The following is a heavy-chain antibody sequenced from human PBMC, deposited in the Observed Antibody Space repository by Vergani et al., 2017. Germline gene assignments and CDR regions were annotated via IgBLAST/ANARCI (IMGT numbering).Heavy chain of an antibody. V-gene: IGHV4-34*01. CDR3: ARGRRYCGGDCYRWFDP. J-gene: IGHJ5*02. CDR1: GGSFSGYY. Sequence: QVQLQQWGAGLLKPSETLSLTCAVYGGSFSGYYWSWIRQPPGKGLEWIGEINHSGSTNYNPCLKSRVTISVDTSKNQFSLKLSSVTAADTAVYYCARGRRYCGGDCYRWFDPWGQGTLVTVSS. D-gene: IGHD2-21*02. CDR2: INHSGST.